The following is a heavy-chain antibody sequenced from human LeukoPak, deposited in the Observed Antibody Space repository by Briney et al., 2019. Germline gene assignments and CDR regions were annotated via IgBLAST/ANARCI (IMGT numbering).Heavy chain of an antibody. D-gene: IGHD3-16*01. J-gene: IGHJ4*02. CDR3: AKDWGISYGEPDY. CDR1: GFTFSSYG. CDR2: IWYDGSNK. Sequence: PGGSLRLSCAASGFTFSSYGMHWVRQAPGKGLEWVAVIWYDGSNKYYADSVKGRFTISRDNSKNTLYLQMNSLRAEDTAVYYCAKDWGISYGEPDYWGQGTLVTVSS. V-gene: IGHV3-30*02.